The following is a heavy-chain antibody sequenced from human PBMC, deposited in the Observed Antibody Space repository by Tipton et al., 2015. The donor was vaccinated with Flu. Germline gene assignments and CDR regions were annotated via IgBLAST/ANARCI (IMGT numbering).Heavy chain of an antibody. CDR3: AKDNSEGYLGHYYYYYGMNG. D-gene: IGHD5-18*01. CDR2: ISGSGGST. V-gene: IGHV3-23*01. J-gene: IGHJ6*02. CDR1: GFTFSSYA. Sequence: SLRLSCAASGFTFSSYAMSWVRQAPGKGLEWVSAISGSGGSTYYADSVKGRFTISRDNSKNTLYLQMNSLRAEDTAVYYCAKDNSEGYLGHYYYYYGMNGRGQGTTVSVSS.